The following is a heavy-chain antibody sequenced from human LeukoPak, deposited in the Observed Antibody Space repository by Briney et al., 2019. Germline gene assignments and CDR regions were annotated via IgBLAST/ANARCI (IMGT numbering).Heavy chain of an antibody. CDR2: ISYDGSNK. V-gene: IGHV3-30*18. Sequence: GGSLRLSCAASGFTFSSYGMHWVRQAPGKGLEWVAVISYDGSNKYYADSVKGRFTISRDNSKNTLYLQMNSLRAEDTAVYYCAKDWGSGNYYFDYWGQGTLVTVSS. CDR3: AKDWGSGNYYFDY. J-gene: IGHJ4*02. D-gene: IGHD1-26*01. CDR1: GFTFSSYG.